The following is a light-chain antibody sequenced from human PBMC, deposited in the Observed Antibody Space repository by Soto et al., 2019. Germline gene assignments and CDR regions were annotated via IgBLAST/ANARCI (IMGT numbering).Light chain of an antibody. J-gene: IGKJ1*01. CDR3: HQRQSWPRK. Sequence: DIQMTQSPSTLSASVGDRVTITCRASQSISSWLAWYQQKPGKAPKLLIYKASTLKSGVPSRFSGSGSGTDFTLTISDVQPEDFALYYCHQRQSWPRKFGQGTKVDIK. V-gene: IGKV1-5*03. CDR2: KAS. CDR1: QSISSW.